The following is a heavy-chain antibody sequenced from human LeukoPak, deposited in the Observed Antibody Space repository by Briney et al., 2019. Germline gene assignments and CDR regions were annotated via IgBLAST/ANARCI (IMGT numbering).Heavy chain of an antibody. CDR3: ARDYHGSGSLTTFDY. CDR2: INPRGGSA. CDR1: GYTFTSFY. J-gene: IGHJ4*02. D-gene: IGHD3-10*01. V-gene: IGHV1-46*01. Sequence: ASVKVSCKTSGYTFTSFYMHWVRQAPGQGLEWMGIINPRGGSASSAQKFQDRVTLTRDTSTSTVYMDLSSLRSQDTAVYYCARDYHGSGSLTTFDYWGQGTLVTVSS.